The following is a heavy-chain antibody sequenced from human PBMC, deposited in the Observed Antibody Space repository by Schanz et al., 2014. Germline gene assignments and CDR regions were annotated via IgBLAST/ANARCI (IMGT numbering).Heavy chain of an antibody. V-gene: IGHV1-18*01. CDR3: VRDAGWAFGDYHGMDV. D-gene: IGHD3-10*01. Sequence: QLMQSGSEVRKPGASVKVSCKASGYIFGSHGMTWVRQAPGQGLEWMGWISVYHGHTNYAEKVHGRVTMTTDTSTSTAYMELRSLISADTAVYYCVRDAGWAFGDYHGMDVWGQGTSVTVSS. CDR2: ISVYHGHT. J-gene: IGHJ6*02. CDR1: GYIFGSHG.